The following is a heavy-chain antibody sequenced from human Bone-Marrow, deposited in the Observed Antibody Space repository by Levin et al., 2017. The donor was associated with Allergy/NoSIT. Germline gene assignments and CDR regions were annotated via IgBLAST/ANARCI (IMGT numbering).Heavy chain of an antibody. D-gene: IGHD6-13*01. CDR1: GFTFSLYA. CDR2: ISGDGSST. J-gene: IGHJ4*02. V-gene: IGHV3-23*01. CDR3: AKDNIASTATSMGFAFDY. Sequence: GGSLRLSCAASGFTFSLYAMSWVRQAPGKGLEWVSLISGDGSSTYYADSVKGRFTISRDNSRDTLYLQVNSLRAEDTAVYFCAKDNIASTATSMGFAFDYWGQGALVTVSS.